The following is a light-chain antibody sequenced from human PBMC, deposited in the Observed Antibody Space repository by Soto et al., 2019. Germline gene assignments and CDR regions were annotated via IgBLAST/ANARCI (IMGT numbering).Light chain of an antibody. V-gene: IGLV2-14*01. CDR2: EVS. Sequence: QSALTQPASVSGSPGQSITISCTGTSSDVGDYNYVSWYQQHPGKAPKLMIYEVSDRPSGVSNRFSGSKSGYTASVTISGLQAEDEADYYCSSYTSTSTHYAFGTGTKLTVL. CDR1: SSDVGDYNY. CDR3: SSYTSTSTHYA. J-gene: IGLJ1*01.